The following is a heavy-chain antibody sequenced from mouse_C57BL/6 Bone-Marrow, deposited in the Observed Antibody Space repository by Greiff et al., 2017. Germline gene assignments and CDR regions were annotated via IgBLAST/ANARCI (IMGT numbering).Heavy chain of an antibody. CDR3: TRGRLRRGYAMDY. D-gene: IGHD2-4*01. J-gene: IGHJ4*01. CDR2: ISSGGDYI. CDR1: GFTFSSYA. V-gene: IGHV5-9-1*02. Sequence: EVKLEESGEGLVKPGGSLKLSCAASGFTFSSYAMSWVRQTPEKRLEWVAYISSGGDYIYYADTVKGRFTISRDNARNTLYLQMSSLRSEDTAMYYCTRGRLRRGYAMDYWGQGTSVTVSS.